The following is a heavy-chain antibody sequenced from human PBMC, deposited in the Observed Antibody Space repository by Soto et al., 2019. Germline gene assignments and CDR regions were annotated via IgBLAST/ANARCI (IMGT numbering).Heavy chain of an antibody. CDR3: VRDLLGSGGHFDY. CDR1: GFVFSSLG. CDR2: IWYDGSET. D-gene: IGHD7-27*01. J-gene: IGHJ4*02. Sequence: SLRLSCAASGFVFSSLGMHWVRQAPGKGLEWVAHIWYDGSETYYADSVKGRFTISRDNSRNTLYLQMNSLRAEDTAVYHCVRDLLGSGGHFDYWGQGTPVTVSS. V-gene: IGHV3-33*01.